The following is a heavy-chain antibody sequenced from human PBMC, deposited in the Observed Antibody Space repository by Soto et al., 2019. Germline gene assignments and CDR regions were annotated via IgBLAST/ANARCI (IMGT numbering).Heavy chain of an antibody. CDR1: GGTFSSYA. CDR3: ASGDSHCSSTSCSDY. D-gene: IGHD2-2*01. CDR2: IIPIFGTA. Sequence: SVKVSCKASGGTFSSYAISWVRQAPGQGLEWMGGIIPIFGTANYAQKFQGRVTITADESTSTAYMELSSLRSEDTAVYYCASGDSHCSSTSCSDYWGQGTLVTVSS. J-gene: IGHJ4*02. V-gene: IGHV1-69*13.